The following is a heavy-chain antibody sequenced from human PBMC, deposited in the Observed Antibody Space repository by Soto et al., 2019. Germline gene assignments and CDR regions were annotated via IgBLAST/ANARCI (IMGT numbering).Heavy chain of an antibody. V-gene: IGHV3-30-3*01. D-gene: IGHD2-2*01. CDR3: ARPYCRSTRCYLYYYGMDV. J-gene: IGHJ6*02. Sequence: QVQVVESGGGVVQPGTSLRLSCAASGFTFSVSAIHWVRQAPGKGLEWVAVISSDGSHQYYADSVKGRFTISRDNPKNTLSLQMNSLRAEDTAVYYCARPYCRSTRCYLYYYGMDVWGPGTMVTVSS. CDR2: ISSDGSHQ. CDR1: GFTFSVSA.